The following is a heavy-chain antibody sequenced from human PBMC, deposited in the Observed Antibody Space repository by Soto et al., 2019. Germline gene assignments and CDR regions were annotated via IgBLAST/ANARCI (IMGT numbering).Heavy chain of an antibody. Sequence: SETLSLTCTVSGGSISSYYWSWIRQPPGKGLEWIGYIYYSGSTNYNPSLKSRVTISVDTSKNQFSLKLSSVTAADTAVYYCARGGLWFGESGMDVWGQGTTVTVSS. V-gene: IGHV4-59*08. CDR3: ARGGLWFGESGMDV. CDR1: GGSISSYY. D-gene: IGHD3-10*01. J-gene: IGHJ6*02. CDR2: IYYSGST.